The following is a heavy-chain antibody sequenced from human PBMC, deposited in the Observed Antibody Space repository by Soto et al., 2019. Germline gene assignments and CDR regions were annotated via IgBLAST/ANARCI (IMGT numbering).Heavy chain of an antibody. D-gene: IGHD3-3*01. V-gene: IGHV4-34*01. Sequence: KPSETLSLTCAVYGGSFSCYYWSWIRQPPGKGLEWIGEINHSGSTNYNPSLKSRVTISVDTSKNQFSLKLSSVTAADTAVYYCARSGTAITIFGVALNNWFDPWGQGTLVTVSS. CDR3: ARSGTAITIFGVALNNWFDP. CDR1: GGSFSCYY. CDR2: INHSGST. J-gene: IGHJ5*02.